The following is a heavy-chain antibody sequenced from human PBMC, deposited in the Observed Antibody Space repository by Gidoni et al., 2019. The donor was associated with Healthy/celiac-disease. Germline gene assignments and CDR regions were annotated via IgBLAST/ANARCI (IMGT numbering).Heavy chain of an antibody. D-gene: IGHD6-19*01. CDR1: GGSFSGYY. J-gene: IGHJ4*02. V-gene: IGHV4-34*01. CDR3: ARGYSSGWYLPYYFDY. Sequence: QVQLQQWGAGLLKPSETLSLTCAVYGGSFSGYYWSWIRQPPGKGLEWIGEINPSGSTNYNPSLKSRVTISVDTSKNQFSLKLSSVTAADTAVYYCARGYSSGWYLPYYFDYWGQGTLVTVSS. CDR2: INPSGST.